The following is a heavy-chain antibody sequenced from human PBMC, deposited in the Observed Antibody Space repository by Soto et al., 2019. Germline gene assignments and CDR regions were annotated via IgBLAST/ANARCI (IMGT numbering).Heavy chain of an antibody. Sequence: QVQLQQWGAGLLKPSETLSLTCAVYGGSFSGYYWSWIRQPPGKGLEWIGEINHSGSTNYNPSLKSRDTISVDTSKNQFSLKLSSVTAADTAVYYCARGQGKQLIGRRGAFDIWGQGTMVTVSS. CDR1: GGSFSGYY. CDR3: ARGQGKQLIGRRGAFDI. CDR2: INHSGST. D-gene: IGHD6-6*01. V-gene: IGHV4-34*01. J-gene: IGHJ3*02.